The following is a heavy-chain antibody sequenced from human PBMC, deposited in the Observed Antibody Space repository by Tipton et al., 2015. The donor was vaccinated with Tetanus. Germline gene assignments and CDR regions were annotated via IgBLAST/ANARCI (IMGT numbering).Heavy chain of an antibody. CDR2: ISYSGST. CDR1: GGSVRSGSYY. J-gene: IGHJ4*02. CDR3: TRANHEFPKKGPFDS. V-gene: IGHV4-61*01. D-gene: IGHD3-10*01. Sequence: TLSLTCTVSGGSVRSGSYYWNWIRQPPGKGLEWIGYISYSGSTNSNYSLKSRITISQDTSKNQISLKLTSVTAADTAVYYCTRANHEFPKKGPFDSWGQGTLVIVS.